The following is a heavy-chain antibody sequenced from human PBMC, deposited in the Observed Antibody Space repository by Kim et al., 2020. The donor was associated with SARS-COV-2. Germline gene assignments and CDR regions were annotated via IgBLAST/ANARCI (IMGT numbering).Heavy chain of an antibody. CDR2: INHSGST. CDR1: GGSFSGYY. V-gene: IGHV4-34*01. J-gene: IGHJ6*02. CDR3: ARTVKRSSGYRTLYYYYYYGMDV. D-gene: IGHD3-22*01. Sequence: SETLSLTCAVYGGSFSGYYWSWIRQPPGKGLEWIGEINHSGSTNYNPSLKSRVTISVDTSKNQFSLKLSSVTAADTAVYYCARTVKRSSGYRTLYYYYYYGMDVWGQGTTVTVSS.